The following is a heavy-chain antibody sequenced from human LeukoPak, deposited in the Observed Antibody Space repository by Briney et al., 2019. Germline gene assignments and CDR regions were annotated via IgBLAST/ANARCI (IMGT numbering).Heavy chain of an antibody. CDR3: STRRAAVAGRFDS. CDR2: IYHSGNT. D-gene: IGHD6-19*01. Sequence: SETLSLTCNVSGASMSSNYWSWIRQPPGKGLEWIGYIYHSGNTNYSPSLERRVTMSVDESKNQFSLRVHFVSAADTAVYCASTRRAAVAGRFDSWGQGTLVTVSS. CDR1: GASMSSNY. V-gene: IGHV4-4*09. J-gene: IGHJ4*02.